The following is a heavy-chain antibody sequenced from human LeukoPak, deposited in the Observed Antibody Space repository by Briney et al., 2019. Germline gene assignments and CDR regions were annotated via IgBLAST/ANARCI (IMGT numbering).Heavy chain of an antibody. CDR2: IGAYNGNT. CDR1: GYSFTSYA. V-gene: IGHV1-18*01. CDR3: ARDPLRSTWSTYYNALDV. Sequence: ASMKVSCKASGYSFTSYAINWERQAPGQGLEWMGWIGAYNGNTDYAQKLQGRVTMTTDTSTSTAYMELRSLTSDDTAVYYCARDPLRSTWSTYYNALDVWGQGTTVTVSS. D-gene: IGHD6-13*01. J-gene: IGHJ6*02.